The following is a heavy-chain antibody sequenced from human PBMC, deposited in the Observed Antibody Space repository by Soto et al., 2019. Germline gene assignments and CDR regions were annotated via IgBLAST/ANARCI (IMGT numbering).Heavy chain of an antibody. Sequence: EVQLLESGEGLVQPGGSLRLSCAASGFTFSNYAMSWVRKAPGKGLEWVSGISRTGGRTYYADSVRGRFTISRDNSRSMLYLQMTSLRADYTAVYFCAKDNGPPGTSDWYFDFWGRGTLVTVSS. J-gene: IGHJ2*01. V-gene: IGHV3-23*01. CDR2: ISRTGGRT. CDR3: AKDNGPPGTSDWYFDF. D-gene: IGHD2-8*01. CDR1: GFTFSNYA.